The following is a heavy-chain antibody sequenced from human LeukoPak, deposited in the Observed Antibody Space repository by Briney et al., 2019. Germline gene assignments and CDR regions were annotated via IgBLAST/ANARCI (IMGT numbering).Heavy chain of an antibody. CDR2: TNLHGTTV. D-gene: IGHD3-16*01. J-gene: IGHJ4*02. V-gene: IGHV3-74*01. CDR1: GLDFSNYW. Sequence: PGGSLRLSCVVSGLDFSNYWMHWVRQAPGKGLVWVARTNLHGTTVDYADSVKGRFTISRDNVKNTLFLQMNSLRAEDTAVHYCASAYTYVRLGDHWGQGTLVTVSS. CDR3: ASAYTYVRLGDH.